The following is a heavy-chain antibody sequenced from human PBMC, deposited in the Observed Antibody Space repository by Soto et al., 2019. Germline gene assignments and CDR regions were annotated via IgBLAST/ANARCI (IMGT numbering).Heavy chain of an antibody. V-gene: IGHV3-74*01. CDR3: ATAEVDS. CDR1: GFNFGNNW. J-gene: IGHJ5*01. CDR2: MNSDGRTT. Sequence: EVQLVESGGGLVQPGGSLRLSCAASGFNFGNNWMHWVRQAPGKGLEWVSRMNSDGRTTNYADSVKGRFTVSRDNAKNTLDLQMNSLSAEDTAVYYCATAEVDSCGPGTLVTVSS.